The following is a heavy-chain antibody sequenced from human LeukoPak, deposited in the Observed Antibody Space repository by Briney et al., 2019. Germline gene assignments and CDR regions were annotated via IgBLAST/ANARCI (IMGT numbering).Heavy chain of an antibody. CDR1: GFTFSTYA. J-gene: IGHJ4*02. V-gene: IGHV3-23*01. Sequence: GGSLRLSCAASGFTFSTYAMTWVRQAPGKGLEWVSTINASGGNTYYADSVKGRFSISRDNSKNTLYLRMNSLRADDTAIYYCTKLASGGATRQYYFDYWGQGTLVTASS. D-gene: IGHD6-6*01. CDR2: INASGGNT. CDR3: TKLASGGATRQYYFDY.